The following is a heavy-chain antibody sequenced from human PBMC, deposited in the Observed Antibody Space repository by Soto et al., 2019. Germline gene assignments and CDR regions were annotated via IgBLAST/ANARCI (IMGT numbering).Heavy chain of an antibody. V-gene: IGHV3-23*01. Sequence: EVQLLESGGGLVQPGGSLRLSCAASGFTFSSYAMSWVRQAPGKGLEWVSAISGSGGSTYYADSVKGRFTISRDNSKNTLYRQMNSLRADDPAVYYCANDVKAGYDILPGYYSGGFDYWGQGTLVTGFS. D-gene: IGHD3-9*01. CDR1: GFTFSSYA. CDR3: ANDVKAGYDILPGYYSGGFDY. CDR2: ISGSGGST. J-gene: IGHJ4*02.